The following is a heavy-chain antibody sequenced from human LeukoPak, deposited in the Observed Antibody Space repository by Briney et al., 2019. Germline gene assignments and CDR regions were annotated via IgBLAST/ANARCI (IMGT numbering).Heavy chain of an antibody. D-gene: IGHD5/OR15-5a*01. CDR3: AREWSLRDAFDI. J-gene: IGHJ4*02. CDR2: INPSGGST. V-gene: IGHV1-46*01. Sequence: ASVKVSCKASGYTFTGYYMHWVRQAPGQGLEWMGIINPSGGSTSYAQKFQGRVTMTRDMSTSTVYMELSSLRSEDTAVYYCAREWSLRDAFDIWGQGTLVTVSS. CDR1: GYTFTGYY.